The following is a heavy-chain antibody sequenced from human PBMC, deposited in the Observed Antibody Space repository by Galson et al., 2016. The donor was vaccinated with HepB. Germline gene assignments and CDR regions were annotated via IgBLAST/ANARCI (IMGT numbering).Heavy chain of an antibody. V-gene: IGHV3-11*06. CDR2: ISGGSSYT. J-gene: IGHJ4*02. CDR3: ARVRSYYGSGTYLYTFDY. CDR1: GFTFSDFY. D-gene: IGHD3-10*01. Sequence: SLRLSCAASGFTFSDFYMGWIRQAPEKGLEWLSYISGGSSYTDYAAAIKGRSTIFRDNAKKSLDPEIDSLRADDTAVYYCARVRSYYGSGTYLYTFDYWGQGTLVTVSS.